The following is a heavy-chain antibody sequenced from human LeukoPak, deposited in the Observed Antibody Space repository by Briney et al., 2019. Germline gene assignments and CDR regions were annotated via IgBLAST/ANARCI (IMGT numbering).Heavy chain of an antibody. CDR3: ARDRWTYYYDSSGYFDY. D-gene: IGHD3-22*01. CDR1: GGSISSYY. V-gene: IGHV4-4*07. CDR2: IYTSRST. J-gene: IGHJ4*02. Sequence: SETLSLTCTVSGGSISSYYWSWIRQPAGKGLEWIGRIYTSRSTNYNPSLKSRVTMSVDTSKNQFSLKLSSVTAADTAVYYCARDRWTYYYDSSGYFDYWGQGTLVTVSS.